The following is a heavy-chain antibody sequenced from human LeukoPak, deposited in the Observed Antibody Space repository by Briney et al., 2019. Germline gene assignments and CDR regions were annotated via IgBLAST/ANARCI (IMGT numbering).Heavy chain of an antibody. CDR1: GGSISSYY. CDR2: IYTSGST. J-gene: IGHJ4*02. CDR3: ARGDHDSSSWYWAFDY. V-gene: IGHV4-4*07. D-gene: IGHD6-13*01. Sequence: SETLSLTCTVSGGSISSYYWSWIRQPAGKGLEWIGRIYTSGSTNYNPSLKSRVTMSVDTSKNQFSLKLSSVTAADTAVYYCARGDHDSSSWYWAFDYWGQGTLVTVSS.